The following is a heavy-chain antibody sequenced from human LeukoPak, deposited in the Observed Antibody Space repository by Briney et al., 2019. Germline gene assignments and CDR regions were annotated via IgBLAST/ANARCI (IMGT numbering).Heavy chain of an antibody. D-gene: IGHD4-11*01. J-gene: IGHJ4*02. V-gene: IGHV5-51*01. Sequence: PGESLKISCKGSGYSFTTYWIGWVRQMPGKGLEWLGIIYPGDSDTRYSPSFQGQVTISADKSISTAYLQWSSLKASDTAMYYCARLDDYSNYQQGPTGPPPGCWGQGTLVTVSS. CDR1: GYSFTTYW. CDR2: IYPGDSDT. CDR3: ARLDDYSNYQQGPTGPPPGC.